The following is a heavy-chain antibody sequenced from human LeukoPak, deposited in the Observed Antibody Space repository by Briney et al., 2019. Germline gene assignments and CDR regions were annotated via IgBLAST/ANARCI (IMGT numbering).Heavy chain of an antibody. J-gene: IGHJ4*02. CDR3: ARQGTYSSAIGMGY. CDR2: INPSGTST. V-gene: IGHV1-46*01. Sequence: ASVKVSCKASGYTFSSYYMHWVRQAPGQGLEWMGIINPSGTSTSYAQKFQGRVTMTRDTSTRTVHMEVNSLRSEDTAVYYCARQGTYSSAIGMGYWGQGTLVTVSS. CDR1: GYTFSSYY. D-gene: IGHD6-19*01.